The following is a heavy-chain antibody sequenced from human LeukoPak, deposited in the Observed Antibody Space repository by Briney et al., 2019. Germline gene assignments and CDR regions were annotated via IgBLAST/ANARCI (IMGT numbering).Heavy chain of an antibody. CDR2: IYPGDSDT. CDR1: GSSFTSYW. CDR3: ARGDCGSTSCYGPSGWFDP. J-gene: IGHJ5*02. Sequence: GASLQISCKASGSSFTSYWIGWVRQLPGKGLEGMGIIYPGDSDTRYGPSFQGQVTISADKSISTAYLQWSSLKASDTAMYYCARGDCGSTSCYGPSGWFDPWGQGTLVTVSS. D-gene: IGHD2-2*01. V-gene: IGHV5-51*01.